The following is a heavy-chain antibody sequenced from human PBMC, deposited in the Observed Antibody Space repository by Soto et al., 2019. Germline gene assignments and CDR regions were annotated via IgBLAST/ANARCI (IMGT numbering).Heavy chain of an antibody. J-gene: IGHJ5*02. Sequence: QVQLQQWGEGLLKPSETLSLTCAVYGGSFSGYYWSWIRQPPGKGLEWIGEINHSGSTNYNPSLKSRVTISVDTSKNQFSLKLSSVTAADTAVYYCARPAGKDSTTRWFDTWGQGTLVTVSS. V-gene: IGHV4-34*01. D-gene: IGHD3-10*01. CDR3: ARPAGKDSTTRWFDT. CDR2: INHSGST. CDR1: GGSFSGYY.